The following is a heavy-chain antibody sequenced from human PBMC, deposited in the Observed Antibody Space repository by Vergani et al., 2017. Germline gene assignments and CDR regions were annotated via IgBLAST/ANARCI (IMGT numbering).Heavy chain of an antibody. CDR3: AREGCSSTSCYSPDLPRPYYYYXMDV. V-gene: IGHV3-30*03. D-gene: IGHD2-2*01. CDR2: ISYDGSNK. J-gene: IGHJ6*03. Sequence: QVQLVESGGGVVQPGRSLRLSCAASGFTFSSYGMHWVRQAPGKGLEWVAVISYDGSNKYYADSVKGRFTISRDNSKNTLYLQMNSLRAEDTAVYYCAREGCSSTSCYSPDLPRPYYYYXMDVWGKGTTVTVSS. CDR1: GFTFSSYG.